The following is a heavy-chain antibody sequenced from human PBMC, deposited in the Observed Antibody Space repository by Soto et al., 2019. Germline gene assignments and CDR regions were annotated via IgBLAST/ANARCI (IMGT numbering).Heavy chain of an antibody. CDR3: ARGGYSYGFPSYYYGMDV. D-gene: IGHD5-18*01. CDR1: GGTFSSYA. CDR2: IITIFGTA. J-gene: IGHJ6*02. Sequence: QVQLVQSGAEVKKPGSSVKVSCKASGGTFSSYAISWVRQAPGQGLEWMGGIITIFGTANYGQKFQGRVTITADESTSTAYMELSSLRSEDTAVYYCARGGYSYGFPSYYYGMDVWGQGTTVTVSS. V-gene: IGHV1-69*12.